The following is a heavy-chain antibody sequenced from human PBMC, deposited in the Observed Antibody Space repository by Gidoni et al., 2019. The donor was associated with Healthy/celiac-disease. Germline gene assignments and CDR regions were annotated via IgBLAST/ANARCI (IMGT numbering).Heavy chain of an antibody. J-gene: IGHJ3*02. Sequence: QVQLVQSGAEVKKPGSSVKVSCKASGGTFSSYAISLVRQAPGQGLEWMGGIIPIFGTANYAQKFQGRVTITADESTSTAYMELSSLRSEDTAVYYCARLGRDQPQDAFDIWGQGTMVTVSS. CDR3: ARLGRDQPQDAFDI. D-gene: IGHD3-10*01. V-gene: IGHV1-69*01. CDR2: IIPIFGTA. CDR1: GGTFSSYA.